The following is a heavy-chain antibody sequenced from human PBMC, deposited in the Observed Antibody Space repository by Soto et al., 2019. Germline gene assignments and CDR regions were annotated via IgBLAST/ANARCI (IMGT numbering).Heavy chain of an antibody. D-gene: IGHD1-26*01. V-gene: IGHV4-31*03. CDR3: ATVRWELHDAFDI. CDR2: IYHSGMT. Sequence: QVQLQESGPGLVKPSQTLSLTCTVSGGSISTAGYYWSWIRQHPGRGLEWLGYIYHSGMTFSNPSLQSRVAISIDTSKNKFSLKLSSVTAADTAVYYCATVRWELHDAFDIWGQGTMVSVSS. J-gene: IGHJ3*02. CDR1: GGSISTAGYY.